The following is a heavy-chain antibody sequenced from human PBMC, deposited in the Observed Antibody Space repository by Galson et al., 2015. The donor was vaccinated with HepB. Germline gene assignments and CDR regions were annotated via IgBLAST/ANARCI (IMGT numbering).Heavy chain of an antibody. D-gene: IGHD5-18*01. Sequence: LRLSCAASGFAFDTPAMSWVRQAPGRGLEWISGISGNGDSTFNADSVKGRFTVSRDNSNKMLYLQMNSLRAENAGLYFCAKGYGLFDSWGQGILVTVSS. J-gene: IGHJ5*01. CDR2: ISGNGDST. V-gene: IGHV3-23*01. CDR1: GFAFDTPA. CDR3: AKGYGLFDS.